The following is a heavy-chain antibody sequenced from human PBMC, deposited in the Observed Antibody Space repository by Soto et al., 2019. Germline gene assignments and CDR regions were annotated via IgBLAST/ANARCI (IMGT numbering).Heavy chain of an antibody. V-gene: IGHV4-59*12. CDR1: GGSISAYY. CDR2: INYSGST. CDR3: ARGYLGYCSGGSCYPVAYYMDV. D-gene: IGHD2-15*01. Sequence: SETLSLTCTVSGGSISAYYWNWIRRTPAKGLEWIGYINYSGSTNYNPSLKSRVTISVDTFKNQFSLKLSSVTAADTAVYYCARGYLGYCSGGSCYPVAYYMDVWGKGTTVTVSS. J-gene: IGHJ6*03.